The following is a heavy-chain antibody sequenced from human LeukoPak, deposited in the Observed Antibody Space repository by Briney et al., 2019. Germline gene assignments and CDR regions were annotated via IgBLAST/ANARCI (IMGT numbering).Heavy chain of an antibody. CDR3: ASTRPDYGDYPNWFDP. D-gene: IGHD4-17*01. CDR2: IYYSGST. CDR1: GGSVSSGDYY. V-gene: IGHV4-30-4*08. J-gene: IGHJ5*02. Sequence: ASETLSLTCTVSGGSVSSGDYYWTWIRQLPGKGLEWIGYIYYSGSTYYNPSLKSRLTISVDTSKNQFSLKVSSVTAADTAVYYCASTRPDYGDYPNWFDPWGQGTLVTVSS.